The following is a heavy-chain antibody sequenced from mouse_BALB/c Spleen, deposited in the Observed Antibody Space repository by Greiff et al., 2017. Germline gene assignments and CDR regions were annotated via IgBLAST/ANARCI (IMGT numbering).Heavy chain of an antibody. V-gene: IGHV5-17*02. D-gene: IGHD2-4*01. CDR1: GFTFSSFG. J-gene: IGHJ4*01. CDR3: ARSPTMSTPYAMDY. CDR2: ISSGSSTI. Sequence: EVKLVESGGGLVQPGGSRKLSCAASGFTFSSFGMHWVRQAPEKGLEWVAYISSGSSTIYYADTVKGRFTISRDNPKNTLFLQMTSLRSEDTAMYYCARSPTMSTPYAMDYWGQGTSVTVSS.